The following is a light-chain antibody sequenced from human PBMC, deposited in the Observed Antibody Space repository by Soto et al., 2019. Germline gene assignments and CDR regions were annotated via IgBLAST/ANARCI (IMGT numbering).Light chain of an antibody. CDR1: SSDVGGYDY. Sequence: QSVLTQPASVSGSPGQSITISCTGTSSDVGGYDYVSWYQQHPGKAPKLMIYDVSDRPTEVSKRFSGSKSGNTAYLTISGLQAVDEADYYCSSYTSISTWLFGGGTKVTGL. CDR2: DVS. CDR3: SSYTSISTWL. V-gene: IGLV2-14*03. J-gene: IGLJ2*01.